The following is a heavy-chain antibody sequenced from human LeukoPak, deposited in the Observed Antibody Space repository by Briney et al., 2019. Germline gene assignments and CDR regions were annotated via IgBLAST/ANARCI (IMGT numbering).Heavy chain of an antibody. J-gene: IGHJ4*02. CDR3: ARGGYTMANDY. V-gene: IGHV4-30-4*08. Sequence: SETLSLTCTVSGGSISSSTYYWGWIRQPPGKGLEWIGYIYYSGSTYYNPSLKSRVTISVDTSKNQFSLKLSSVTAADTAVYYCARGGYTMANDYWGQGTLVTVSS. CDR1: GGSISSSTYY. D-gene: IGHD5-12*01. CDR2: IYYSGST.